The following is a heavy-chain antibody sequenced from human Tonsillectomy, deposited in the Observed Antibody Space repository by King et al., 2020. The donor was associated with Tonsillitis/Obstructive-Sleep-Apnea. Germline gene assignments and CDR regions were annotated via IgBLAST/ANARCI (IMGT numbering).Heavy chain of an antibody. CDR2: IIPILGIA. CDR1: GGTFSSYA. Sequence: QLVQSGAEVKKPGSSVKVSCKASGGTFSSYAISWVRQAPGQGLEWMGGIIPILGIANYAQKFQGRVTITADKSTSTAYMELSSLRSEDTAVYYCAGPYDSSGYYYYYGMDVWGQGTTVTVSS. J-gene: IGHJ6*02. CDR3: AGPYDSSGYYYYYGMDV. V-gene: IGHV1-69*10. D-gene: IGHD3-22*01.